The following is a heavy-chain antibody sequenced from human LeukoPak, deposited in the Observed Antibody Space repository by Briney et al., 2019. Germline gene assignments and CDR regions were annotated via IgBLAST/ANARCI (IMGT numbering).Heavy chain of an antibody. CDR1: GGSISSGGYS. V-gene: IGHV4-31*03. CDR2: IYYSGST. D-gene: IGHD3-22*01. CDR3: AGSSGHYAFDI. J-gene: IGHJ3*02. Sequence: SETLSLTCTVSGGSISSGGYSWSWIRQHPGKGLEWIGYIYYSGSTYYNPSLKSRVTISVDTSKNQFSLKLSSVTAADTAVYYCAGSSGHYAFDIWGQGTMVTVSS.